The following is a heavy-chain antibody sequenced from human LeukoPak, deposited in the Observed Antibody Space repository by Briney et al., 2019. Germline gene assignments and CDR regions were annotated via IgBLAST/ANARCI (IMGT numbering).Heavy chain of an antibody. CDR3: ARAIIETYYYDSSGYYPPYYFDY. CDR1: GFTFSSYW. D-gene: IGHD3-22*01. Sequence: PGGSLRLSCAASGFTFSSYWMHWVRQAPGKGLVWASRINSDGSSTSYADSVKGRFTISRDNSKNTLYLQMNSLRAEDTAVYYCARAIIETYYYDSSGYYPPYYFDYWGQGTLVTVSS. V-gene: IGHV3-74*01. J-gene: IGHJ4*02. CDR2: INSDGSST.